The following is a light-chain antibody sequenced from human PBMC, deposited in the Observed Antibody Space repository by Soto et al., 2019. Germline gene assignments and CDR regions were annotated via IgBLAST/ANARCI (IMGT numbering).Light chain of an antibody. CDR2: DVT. CDR1: SSDVGGYNY. V-gene: IGLV2-11*01. Sequence: QSVLTQPPSASGSPGQSVAISCTGTSSDVGGYNYVSWYQHHPGKAPKLVISDVTERPSGVPDRFSGSKSGNTASLTISGLQADDEADYFCCSYADTYVFGTGTKVTVL. CDR3: CSYADTYV. J-gene: IGLJ1*01.